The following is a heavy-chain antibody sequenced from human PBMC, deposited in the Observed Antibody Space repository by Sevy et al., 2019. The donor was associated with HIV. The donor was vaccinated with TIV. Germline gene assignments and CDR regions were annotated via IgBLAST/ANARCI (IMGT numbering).Heavy chain of an antibody. CDR1: GGSFSGYY. CDR2: INHSGST. V-gene: IGHV4-34*01. Sequence: SETLSLTCAVYGGSFSGYYWSWIRQPPGKGPEWIGEINHSGSTNYNPSLKSRVTISVDTSKNQFSLKLSSVTAADTALYYCARHCSGTSCSHAFDIWGQGTMVTVSS. J-gene: IGHJ3*02. D-gene: IGHD2-2*01. CDR3: ARHCSGTSCSHAFDI.